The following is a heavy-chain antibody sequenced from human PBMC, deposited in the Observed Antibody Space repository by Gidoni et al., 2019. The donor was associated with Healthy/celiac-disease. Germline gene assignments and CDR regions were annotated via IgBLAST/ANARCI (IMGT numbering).Heavy chain of an antibody. Sequence: QVQLVQSGAEVKKPGSSVKVSCKASGYTFTSYDINWVRQATGQGLEWMGWMNPKSGNTGYAQKFQGRVTMTRNTSISTAYMELSSLRSEDTAVYYCASNGNYGDYVYGMDVWGQGTTVTVSS. D-gene: IGHD4-17*01. CDR3: ASNGNYGDYVYGMDV. CDR2: MNPKSGNT. V-gene: IGHV1-8*01. CDR1: GYTFTSYD. J-gene: IGHJ6*02.